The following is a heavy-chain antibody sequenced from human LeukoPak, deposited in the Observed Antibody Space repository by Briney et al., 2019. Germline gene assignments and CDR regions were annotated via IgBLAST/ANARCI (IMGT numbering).Heavy chain of an antibody. D-gene: IGHD6-19*01. CDR1: GYTFTGYY. J-gene: IGHJ6*04. V-gene: IGHV1-2*02. CDR3: AGNTAVAGSPQGLPSLDV. Sequence: ASVTVSCKASGYTFTGYYMHWVRQAPGQGLEWMGWINPTNGGTNYAQKFQGRVTMTRDTYISTAYMELSRLRSDDTAVYYCAGNTAVAGSPQGLPSLDVWGKGTTVTVSS. CDR2: INPTNGGT.